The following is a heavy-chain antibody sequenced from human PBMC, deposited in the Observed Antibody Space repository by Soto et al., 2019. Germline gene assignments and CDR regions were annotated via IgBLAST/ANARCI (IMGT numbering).Heavy chain of an antibody. CDR2: TYHTSKWCN. J-gene: IGHJ6*02. CDR1: GATVSSNSAA. V-gene: IGHV6-1*01. Sequence: PSPTLSLTCAISGATVSSNSAAWNWIRQSPSRGLEWLGRTYHTSKWCNDYAVSLKSRITINPVTSKNQFSLELNSVPPEDTAVYYCARDRRYYDSSAYYWGDYYYAMDVWGQGTTVTVSS. CDR3: ARDRRYYDSSAYYWGDYYYAMDV. D-gene: IGHD3-22*01.